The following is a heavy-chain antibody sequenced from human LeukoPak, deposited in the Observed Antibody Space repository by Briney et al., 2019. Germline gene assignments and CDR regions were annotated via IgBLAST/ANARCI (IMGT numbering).Heavy chain of an antibody. J-gene: IGHJ4*02. CDR1: GFTFSSYG. CDR3: AKGRGDFDY. D-gene: IGHD3-3*01. V-gene: IGHV3-30*18. CDR2: ISYDGSNK. Sequence: PGGSLRLPCAASGFTFSSYGMHWVRQAPGKGLEWVAVISYDGSNKYYADSVKGRFTISRDNSKNTLYLQMNSLRAEDTAVYYCAKGRGDFDYWGQGTLVTVSS.